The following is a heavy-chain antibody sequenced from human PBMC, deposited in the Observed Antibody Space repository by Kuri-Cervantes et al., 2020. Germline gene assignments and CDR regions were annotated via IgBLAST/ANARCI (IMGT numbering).Heavy chain of an antibody. V-gene: IGHV3-23*01. CDR3: ARDRTNDYDFWSGYRGGAFDI. D-gene: IGHD3-3*01. J-gene: IGHJ3*02. CDR2: ISGSGGST. CDR1: GFTFSSYA. Sequence: GESLKISCAASGFTFSSYAMSWVRQAPGKGLEWVSAISGSGGSTYYADSVKGRFTISRDNSKNTLYLQMNSLRAEDTAVYYCARDRTNDYDFWSGYRGGAFDIWGQGTMVTVSS.